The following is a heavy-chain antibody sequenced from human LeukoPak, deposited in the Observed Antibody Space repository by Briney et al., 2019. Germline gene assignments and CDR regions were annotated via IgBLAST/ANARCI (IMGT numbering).Heavy chain of an antibody. CDR3: ARDRNSDISVAGTDDAFDI. D-gene: IGHD6-19*01. CDR1: RFTFSSYS. J-gene: IGHJ3*02. CDR2: ISSSSSYI. Sequence: GGSLRLSCAASRFTFSSYSMNWVRQAPGKGLEWVSSISSSSSYIYYADSVKGRFTISRDNAKNSLYLQMNSLRAEDTAVYYCARDRNSDISVAGTDDAFDIWGQGTMVTVSS. V-gene: IGHV3-21*01.